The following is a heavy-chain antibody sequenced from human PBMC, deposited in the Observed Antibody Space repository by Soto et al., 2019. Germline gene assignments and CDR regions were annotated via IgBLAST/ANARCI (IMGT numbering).Heavy chain of an antibody. Sequence: GGSLRLSCVASGFTFSSYAMTWVRQAPGKGLEWVPAISGGDGSPSYADSVKGRFTISRDNSKNTLYLHMNSLRADDTAAYYCAKWHTYNYDSLAFSGFDCWGQGTQVTVSS. J-gene: IGHJ4*02. CDR3: AKWHTYNYDSLAFSGFDC. V-gene: IGHV3-23*01. CDR1: GFTFSSYA. D-gene: IGHD3-16*01. CDR2: ISGGDGSP.